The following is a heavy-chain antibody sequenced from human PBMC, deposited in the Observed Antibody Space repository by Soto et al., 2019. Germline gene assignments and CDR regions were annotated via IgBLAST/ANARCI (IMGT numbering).Heavy chain of an antibody. J-gene: IGHJ6*02. D-gene: IGHD6-19*01. CDR3: VRRGSGWVYGLDL. CDR1: GYSFTSYW. Sequence: PGESLKISCKASGYSFTSYWIGWVRQTSAKGLAWVGMFFPGDSDSSYSRSFEGQVTISVDMSNTSLYLQWRRRQASDTAVYYCVRRGSGWVYGLDLWGQGTAVTV. V-gene: IGHV5-51*01. CDR2: FFPGDSDS.